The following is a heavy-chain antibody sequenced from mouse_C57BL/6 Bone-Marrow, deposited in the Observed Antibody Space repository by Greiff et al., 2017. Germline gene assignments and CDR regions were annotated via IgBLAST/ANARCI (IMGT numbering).Heavy chain of an antibody. J-gene: IGHJ4*01. Sequence: QVQLQQPGAELVKPGASVKLSCKASGYTFTSYWMQWVKQRPGQGLEWIGEIDPSDSYTNYNQKFKGKATLTVDTSSSTAYMQLSSLTSEDSAVYYCARRDCNYVEEDAMDYWGQGTSVTVSS. V-gene: IGHV1-50*01. CDR2: IDPSDSYT. CDR1: GYTFTSYW. CDR3: ARRDCNYVEEDAMDY. D-gene: IGHD2-1*01.